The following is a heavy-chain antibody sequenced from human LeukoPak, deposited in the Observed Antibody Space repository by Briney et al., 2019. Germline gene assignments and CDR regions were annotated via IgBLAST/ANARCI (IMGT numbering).Heavy chain of an antibody. J-gene: IGHJ4*02. CDR3: ARGPYDYVWGSYLEGLFDY. CDR2: IYHSGTT. V-gene: IGHV4-38-2*02. CDR1: GYSISSGYY. D-gene: IGHD3-16*02. Sequence: SETLSLTCTVSGYSISSGYYWGWIRQPPGKGLEWIGSIYHSGTTYYNPSLKSRVTISVDTSKNQFSLKLSSVTAADTAVYYCARGPYDYVWGSYLEGLFDYWGQGTLVTVSS.